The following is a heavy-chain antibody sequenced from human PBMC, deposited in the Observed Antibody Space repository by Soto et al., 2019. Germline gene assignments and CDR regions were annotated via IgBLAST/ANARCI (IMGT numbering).Heavy chain of an antibody. V-gene: IGHV1-2*04. Sequence: SVKVSCKASGYTFTGYYMHWVRQAPGQGLEWMGWINPNSGGTNYAQKFQGWVTMTRDTAISTAYMELSRLRSDDTAVYYCARARAYYYYGMDVWGQGTTVTVSS. CDR3: ARARAYYYYGMDV. CDR1: GYTFTGYY. J-gene: IGHJ6*02. CDR2: INPNSGGT.